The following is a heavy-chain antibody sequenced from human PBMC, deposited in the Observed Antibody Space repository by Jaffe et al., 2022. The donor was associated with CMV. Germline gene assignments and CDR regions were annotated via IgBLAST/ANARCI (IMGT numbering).Heavy chain of an antibody. J-gene: IGHJ4*02. V-gene: IGHV4-59*01. D-gene: IGHD6-19*01. CDR2: IYYSGTT. Sequence: QVRLQESGPGLVKPSETLSLTCTVSGGSIDNYYWSWLRQPPGKGLEWIGYIYYSGTTNYNPSLESRVAMSVDTSRNLFSLRLSSVTSADTAMYYCATGQAGDYWGPGTLVIVSS. CDR1: GGSIDNYY. CDR3: ATGQAGDY.